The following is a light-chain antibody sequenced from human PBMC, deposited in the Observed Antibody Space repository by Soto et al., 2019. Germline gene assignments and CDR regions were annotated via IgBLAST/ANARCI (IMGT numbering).Light chain of an antibody. CDR2: TTD. Sequence: QAVVPQEPSLTVSPGGTVTLTCASSTGAVPSGNYPSWFQQKPGQAPRTLIYTTDDKHSWTPARFSGSLLGGKAALTLSGVQPEDEAEYYCLLYYGGAHLVFGGGTKLTVL. CDR3: LLYYGGAHLV. V-gene: IGLV7-43*01. J-gene: IGLJ3*02. CDR1: TGAVPSGNY.